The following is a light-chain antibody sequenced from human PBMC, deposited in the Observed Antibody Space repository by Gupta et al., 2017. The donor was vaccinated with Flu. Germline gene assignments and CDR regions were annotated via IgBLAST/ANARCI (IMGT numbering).Light chain of an antibody. CDR1: QSVSSSY. J-gene: IGKJ1*01. Sequence: GTLPLSPGERATVSCRTSQSVSSSYLAWYQQKPGQAPRLLIYGTSSRATGIPDRFSGSGSGTDFTLTINRLEPEDFAVYYCQQDVSSPWTFGQGTKVEIK. V-gene: IGKV3-20*01. CDR3: QQDVSSPWT. CDR2: GTS.